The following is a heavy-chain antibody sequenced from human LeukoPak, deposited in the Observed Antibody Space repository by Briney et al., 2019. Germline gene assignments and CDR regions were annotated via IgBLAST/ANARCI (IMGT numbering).Heavy chain of an antibody. CDR3: ARGEQDYFGSGTGPGADTSFDY. CDR1: GGSVSGRSYY. J-gene: IGHJ4*02. Sequence: SKTLSLTCTVSGGSVSGRSYYWAWIRQPPEKGLEWIGSIYYSGSTYYNSSLKSRVTISVDKSKGQFSLKLTSVTAADTAVYYCARGEQDYFGSGTGPGADTSFDYWGQGTLVTVSS. V-gene: IGHV4-39*07. D-gene: IGHD3-10*01. CDR2: IYYSGST.